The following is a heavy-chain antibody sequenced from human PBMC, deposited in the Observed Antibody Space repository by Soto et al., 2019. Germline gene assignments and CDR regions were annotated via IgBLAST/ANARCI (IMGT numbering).Heavy chain of an antibody. J-gene: IGHJ6*02. CDR2: IIPIFGTA. V-gene: IGHV1-69*12. Sequence: QVQLVQSGAEVKKPGSPVKVSCKASGGTFSRYGISWVRQAPGQGLEWMGGIIPIFGTANYAQKFQGRVRITADESTSTAYMELSSLRSEDTAVYYCARARNDNYYYGMDVWGQGTTVTVSS. CDR3: ARARNDNYYYGMDV. D-gene: IGHD3-22*01. CDR1: GGTFSRYG.